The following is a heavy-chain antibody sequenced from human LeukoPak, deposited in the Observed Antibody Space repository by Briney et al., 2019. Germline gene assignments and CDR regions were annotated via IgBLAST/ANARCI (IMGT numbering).Heavy chain of an antibody. Sequence: SETLSLTCTVSGGSISTSNYYWGWVRQPPGKGLEWIGNIFYSGSTYYSPSLKSRVTISLDTSRNQFSLKLNSVTAADTAVYCAKSNGYGLVDIWGQGTMVTVSS. D-gene: IGHD3-10*01. CDR3: AKSNGYGLVDI. CDR1: GGSISTSNYY. V-gene: IGHV4-39*07. CDR2: IFYSGST. J-gene: IGHJ3*02.